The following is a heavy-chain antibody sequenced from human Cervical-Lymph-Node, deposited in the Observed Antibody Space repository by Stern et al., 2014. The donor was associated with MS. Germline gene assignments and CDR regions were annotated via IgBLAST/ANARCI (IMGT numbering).Heavy chain of an antibody. D-gene: IGHD2-21*01. V-gene: IGHV3-30*04. J-gene: IGHJ6*02. CDR3: ARVFAV. CDR1: GFTFNASA. Sequence: AQLVESGGGVVQPGQSLRLSCAASGFTFNASALHWVRQAPGKGLEWVAAVSFDGSDEYYADSVKGRFTISRDNSKNTLYLQVNSLRLDDTAVYYCARVFAVWGQGTTVIVSS. CDR2: VSFDGSDE.